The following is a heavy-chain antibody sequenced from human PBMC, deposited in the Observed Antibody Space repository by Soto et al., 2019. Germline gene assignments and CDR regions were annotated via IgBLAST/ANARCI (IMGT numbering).Heavy chain of an antibody. CDR1: GGSISSSNW. CDR3: ARREGYYYGSGSYWI. CDR2: IYHSGST. J-gene: IGHJ4*02. Sequence: QVQLQESGPGLVKPSGTLSLTCAVSGGSISSSNWWSWVRQPPGKGLEWIGEIYHSGSTNYNPSLKSRVTRSVDKSKNQFSLKLSSVTAADTAVYYCARREGYYYGSGSYWIWGQGTLVTVSS. V-gene: IGHV4-4*02. D-gene: IGHD3-10*01.